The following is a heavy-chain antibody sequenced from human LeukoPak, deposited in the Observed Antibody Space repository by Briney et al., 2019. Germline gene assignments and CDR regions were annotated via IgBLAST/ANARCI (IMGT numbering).Heavy chain of an antibody. D-gene: IGHD3-3*01. V-gene: IGHV3-74*01. Sequence: GGSLRLSCVASGFTFSSYWMYWVRQAPGKGLVWVSRINIDGSSTTYADSVKGRFTISRDNAKNTVYLLMNSLRAEDTAVYYCASPYYDFLWGQGTLVTVSS. CDR1: GFTFSSYW. CDR3: ASPYYDFL. J-gene: IGHJ4*02. CDR2: INIDGSST.